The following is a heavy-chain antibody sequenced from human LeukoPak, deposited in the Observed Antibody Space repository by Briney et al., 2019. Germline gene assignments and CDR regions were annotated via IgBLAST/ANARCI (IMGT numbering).Heavy chain of an antibody. CDR3: ATGQYYYDSSGYFLNAFDI. J-gene: IGHJ3*02. Sequence: SETLSLTCTVSGGSISSYYWSWIRQPPGKGLEWIGYIYYSGSTNYNPSLKSRVTISVDTSKNQFSLKLSSVTAADTAVYYCATGQYYYDSSGYFLNAFDIWGQGTMVTVSS. D-gene: IGHD3-22*01. CDR1: GGSISSYY. V-gene: IGHV4-59*08. CDR2: IYYSGST.